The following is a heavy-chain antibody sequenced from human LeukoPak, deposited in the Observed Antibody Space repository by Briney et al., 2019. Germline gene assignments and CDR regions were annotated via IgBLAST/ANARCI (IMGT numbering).Heavy chain of an antibody. J-gene: IGHJ5*02. D-gene: IGHD6-13*01. Sequence: PSETLSLTCIVSGGSISRDYWSWIRQPPGKGLEWIGYIYYSGSTNYNPSLKSRVTISVDTSKNQFSLNLNSVTAADTAVFYCARRRRVAAAGIHSWFDPWGQGTLVTVSS. CDR3: ARRRRVAAAGIHSWFDP. CDR2: IYYSGST. CDR1: GGSISRDY. V-gene: IGHV4-59*08.